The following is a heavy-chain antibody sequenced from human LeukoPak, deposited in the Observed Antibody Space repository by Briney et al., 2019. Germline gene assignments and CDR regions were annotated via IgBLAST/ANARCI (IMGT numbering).Heavy chain of an antibody. CDR1: GTFSSXA. J-gene: IGHJ4*02. V-gene: IGHV1-69*05. CDR3: ARDRPSFDY. CDR2: IIPIFGTA. Sequence: GTFSSXAXXWVRQAPGQGVEWMGRIIPIFGTANYAQKFQGRVTITTDESKSTAYMELSSLRSEDTAVYYCARDRPSFDYWGQGTLVTVSS.